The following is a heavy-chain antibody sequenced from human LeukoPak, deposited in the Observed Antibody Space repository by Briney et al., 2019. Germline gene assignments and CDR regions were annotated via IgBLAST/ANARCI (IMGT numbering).Heavy chain of an antibody. Sequence: GGSLRLSCEASGFTFSTFPMHWVRQTPDKGLEWVAVISDDGRDIYYADSVKGRFTISRDNSKNTLYLQMNSLSPEDTALVYCARVGRVSIYPSYMDVWGKGTTVTVSS. CDR2: ISDDGRDI. V-gene: IGHV3-30*04. D-gene: IGHD2-2*02. J-gene: IGHJ6*03. CDR3: ARVGRVSIYPSYMDV. CDR1: GFTFSTFP.